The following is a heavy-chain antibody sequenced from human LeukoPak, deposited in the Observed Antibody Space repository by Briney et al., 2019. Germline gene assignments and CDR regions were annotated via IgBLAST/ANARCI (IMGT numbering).Heavy chain of an antibody. D-gene: IGHD3-16*01. Sequence: SETLSLTCTVSGGSISGYYWTWTRKPPGKGLEWIGQIHYSGKTDYNPSLRSRITISVDTSKNQMFLKLSSVTAADTAVYYCARFGFYYDIDVWGQGITVTVSS. V-gene: IGHV4-59*01. CDR1: GGSISGYY. CDR3: ARFGFYYDIDV. J-gene: IGHJ6*02. CDR2: IHYSGKT.